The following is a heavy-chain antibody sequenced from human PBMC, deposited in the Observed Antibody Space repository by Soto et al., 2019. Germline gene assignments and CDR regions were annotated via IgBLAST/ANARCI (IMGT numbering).Heavy chain of an antibody. CDR1: GYTFTGYY. Sequence: ASVKVSCKASGYTFTGYYMHWVRQAPGQGLDGMGWINPNSGGTHYVQKFQGWVTMTRDTSISKAYIDASRLRSGDTAGYYFVRDMMYGHRDSSYSVMDVWGKGTTVTVSS. D-gene: IGHD2-8*01. CDR3: VRDMMYGHRDSSYSVMDV. V-gene: IGHV1-2*04. J-gene: IGHJ6*04. CDR2: INPNSGGT.